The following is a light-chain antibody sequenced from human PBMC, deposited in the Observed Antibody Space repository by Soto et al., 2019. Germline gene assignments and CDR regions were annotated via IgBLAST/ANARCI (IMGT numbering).Light chain of an antibody. CDR1: QSVSIY. V-gene: IGKV3-11*01. J-gene: IGKJ1*01. CDR2: DAS. Sequence: EIVLTQSPATLSLSPGERATLSCRASQSVSIYLAWYQQKPGQAPRLLIYDASNRASGIPARFSGGGSGTDFTLTISRLEPEDFAVYYCQQYGNSPRTFGQGTKVDIK. CDR3: QQYGNSPRT.